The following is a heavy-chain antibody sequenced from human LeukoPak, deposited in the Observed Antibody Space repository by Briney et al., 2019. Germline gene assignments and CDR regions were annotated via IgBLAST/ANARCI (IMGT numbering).Heavy chain of an antibody. Sequence: GGSLRLSCAASGFTFTNYAMSWVRQAPGKGLEWVSAISDRGDRTYYTDSVKGRFTISRDNSKTTLYLQMNSLRAEDTAVYYCAKDGSGSYYTPSNFDYWGQGTPVTVSS. D-gene: IGHD3-10*01. CDR3: AKDGSGSYYTPSNFDY. J-gene: IGHJ4*02. CDR1: GFTFTNYA. CDR2: ISDRGDRT. V-gene: IGHV3-23*01.